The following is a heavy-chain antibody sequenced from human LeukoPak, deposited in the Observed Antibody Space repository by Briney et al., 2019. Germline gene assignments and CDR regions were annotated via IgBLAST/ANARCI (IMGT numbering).Heavy chain of an antibody. V-gene: IGHV1-18*01. D-gene: IGHD3-22*01. CDR3: ATLNYYDSSEPGSDY. CDR1: GYTFTSYG. J-gene: IGHJ4*02. Sequence: ASVKVSCKASGYTFTSYGISWVRQAPGQGLEWMGWISVYNGNTNYAQKLQGRVTVTTDISTSTAYMELRSLRSDDTAVYYCATLNYYDSSEPGSDYWGQGTLVTVSS. CDR2: ISVYNGNT.